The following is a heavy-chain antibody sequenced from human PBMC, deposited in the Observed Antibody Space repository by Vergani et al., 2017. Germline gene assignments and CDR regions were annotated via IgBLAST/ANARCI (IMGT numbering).Heavy chain of an antibody. V-gene: IGHV4-59*13. D-gene: IGHD3-9*01. CDR2: NYSTGST. Sequence: QVQLDESGPGLVKPSETLSLTCTVSGGSFNTYYWSWIPQSPGKGLEWIGYNYSTGSTNYNPSLNSRVTMSVDTSKNQFSLKLRSVTAADTAVYFCARVMYRDEASTGYRLEGMDIGGQGTTVTISS. CDR3: ARVMYRDEASTGYRLEGMDI. CDR1: GGSFNTYY. J-gene: IGHJ6*02.